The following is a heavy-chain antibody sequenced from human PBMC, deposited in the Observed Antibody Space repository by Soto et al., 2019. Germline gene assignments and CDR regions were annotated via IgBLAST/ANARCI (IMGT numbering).Heavy chain of an antibody. D-gene: IGHD4-17*01. CDR3: GKDPNGDYVGGFEF. J-gene: IGHJ3*01. CDR1: GFTFNNYA. V-gene: IGHV3-23*01. CDR2: ISASGSRS. Sequence: PGGSLRLSCAASGFTFNNYALSWVRQAPGKGLEWVSGISASGSRSFYADSVKGRFTVSRDFSKNTLSLQMDSLRAEDTAVYFCGKDPNGDYVGGFEFWGPGTMFTVSS.